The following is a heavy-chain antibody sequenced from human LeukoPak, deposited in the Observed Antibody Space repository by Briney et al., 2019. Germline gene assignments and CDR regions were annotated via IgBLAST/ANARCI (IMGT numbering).Heavy chain of an antibody. Sequence: ASEKVSCKASGYTFTSYDINWVRQATGQGLEWMGWMNPNSGNTGYAQKFQGRVTMTRNTSISTAYMELSSLRSEDTAVYYCARGVGSGYSLDYWGQGTLVTVSS. CDR2: MNPNSGNT. D-gene: IGHD3-22*01. CDR1: GYTFTSYD. CDR3: ARGVGSGYSLDY. J-gene: IGHJ4*02. V-gene: IGHV1-8*01.